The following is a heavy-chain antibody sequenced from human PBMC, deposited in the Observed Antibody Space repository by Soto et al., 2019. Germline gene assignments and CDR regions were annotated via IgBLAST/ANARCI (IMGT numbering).Heavy chain of an antibody. J-gene: IGHJ4*02. V-gene: IGHV3-30*04. D-gene: IGHD3-16*01. CDR2: ISYDGTNK. CDR1: GFTFSSYS. Sequence: GSLRLSCAASGFTFSSYSMHGVRQAPGKGLEWVAVISYDGTNKYYADSVKGRFTISRDNSKNTLYLQMNSLRAEDTAVYYCATELELRRYFDYWGQGTLVTVSS. CDR3: ATELELRRYFDY.